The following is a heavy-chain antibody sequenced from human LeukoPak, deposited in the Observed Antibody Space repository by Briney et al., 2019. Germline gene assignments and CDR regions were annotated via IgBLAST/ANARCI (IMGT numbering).Heavy chain of an antibody. CDR3: ARDHYDFWSGYRGDI. CDR1: GYTFTSYG. CDR2: ISAYNGNT. Sequence: ASVKVSCKASGYTFTSYGISWVRQAPGQGLEWMGWISAYNGNTNYAQKLQGRVTMTTDTSTSTAYMELRSLRSDDTAVYYCARDHYDFWSGYRGDIWGQGTMVTVSS. D-gene: IGHD3-3*01. V-gene: IGHV1-18*01. J-gene: IGHJ3*02.